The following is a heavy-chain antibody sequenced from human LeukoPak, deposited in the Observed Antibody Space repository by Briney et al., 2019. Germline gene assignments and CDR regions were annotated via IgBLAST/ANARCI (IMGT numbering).Heavy chain of an antibody. CDR1: GGSISSSSYY. CDR2: IYYSGST. V-gene: IGHV4-39*01. CDR3: ARLSTILLDLFDY. D-gene: IGHD2-2*01. J-gene: IGHJ4*02. Sequence: PSETLSLTCTVSGGSISSSSYYWGWIRQPPGKGLEWIGSIYYSGSTYYNPSLKSRVTISVDTSKNQFSLKLSSVTAADTAVYYCARLSTILLDLFDYWGQGTLVTVSS.